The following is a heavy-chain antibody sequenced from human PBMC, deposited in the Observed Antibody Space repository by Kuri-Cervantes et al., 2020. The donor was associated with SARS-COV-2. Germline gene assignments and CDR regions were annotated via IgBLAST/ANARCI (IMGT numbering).Heavy chain of an antibody. CDR2: IYHSGST. V-gene: IGHV4-38-2*01. Sequence: SETLSLTCAVSGYSISSGYYWGWIRQPPGKGLEWIGSIYHSGSTYYNPSLKSRVTISVDTSKNQFSLKLSSVTAADTAVYYCARPMNLVTAYEAFNIWGQGTTVTVSS. D-gene: IGHD2-21*02. CDR3: ARPMNLVTAYEAFNI. J-gene: IGHJ3*02. CDR1: GYSISSGYY.